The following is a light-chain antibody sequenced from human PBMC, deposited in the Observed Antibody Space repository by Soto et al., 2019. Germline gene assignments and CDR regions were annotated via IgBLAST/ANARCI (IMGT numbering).Light chain of an antibody. CDR2: EVS. CDR3: SSKTRSSLYV. J-gene: IGLJ1*01. V-gene: IGLV2-14*01. CDR1: SSDVGGYNY. Sequence: QSALTQPASVSGSPGQSITISCTGTSSDVGGYNYVSWHQQHPGKAPKLIIFEVSYRPSGVSDRFSGSKSGNTASLTISGLQADDDADYYCSSKTRSSLYVFGTGTKLTVL.